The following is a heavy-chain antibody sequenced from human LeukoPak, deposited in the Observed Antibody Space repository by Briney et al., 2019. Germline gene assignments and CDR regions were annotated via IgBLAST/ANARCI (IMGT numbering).Heavy chain of an antibody. Sequence: KASETLSLTCTVSGGSISSYYWSWIRRPPGKGLEWIGYIYYSGSTNYNPSLKSRVTISVDTSKNQFSLKLSSVTAADTAVYYCARASRISSSWRWYFDYWGQGTLVTVSS. D-gene: IGHD6-13*01. CDR1: GGSISSYY. CDR3: ARASRISSSWRWYFDY. V-gene: IGHV4-59*01. J-gene: IGHJ4*02. CDR2: IYYSGST.